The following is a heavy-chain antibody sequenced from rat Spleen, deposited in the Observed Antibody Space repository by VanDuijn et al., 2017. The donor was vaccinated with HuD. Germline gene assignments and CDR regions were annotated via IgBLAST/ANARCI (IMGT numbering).Heavy chain of an antibody. Sequence: EVQLVESGGGLVQPGGSLKLSCAASGFTFSDYNMAWVRQAPKKGLEWVATITYDGSNTYYRDSVKGRFTISRHNTQNTPYLKMDSLRSEDTATYYCARHPTYYGFDGDWLACWGQGTLVTVSS. J-gene: IGHJ3*01. V-gene: IGHV5-7*01. CDR1: GFTFSDYN. CDR3: ARHPTYYGFDGDWLAC. CDR2: ITYDGSNT. D-gene: IGHD1-9*01.